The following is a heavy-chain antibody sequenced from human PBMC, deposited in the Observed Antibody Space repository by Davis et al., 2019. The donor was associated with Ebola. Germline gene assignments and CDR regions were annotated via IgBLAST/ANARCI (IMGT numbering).Heavy chain of an antibody. CDR2: IRYDGSNN. CDR1: GLTFSNYG. D-gene: IGHD3-3*01. J-gene: IGHJ3*02. V-gene: IGHV3-30*02. Sequence: GESLKISCAASGLTFSNYGMFWVRQAPGKGLEWLTFIRYDGSNNYYADPVKGRFTISRDNVKNSLYLQMNSLRAEDTALYYCATSITIFGVLMQDAFDIWGQGTMVTVSS. CDR3: ATSITIFGVLMQDAFDI.